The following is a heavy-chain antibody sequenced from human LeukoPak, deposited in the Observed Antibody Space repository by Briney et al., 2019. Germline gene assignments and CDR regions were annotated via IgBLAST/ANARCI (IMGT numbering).Heavy chain of an antibody. CDR1: GYTLTELS. CDR3: ATAYYYGSGSYYNPLDY. J-gene: IGHJ4*02. CDR2: FDPEDGET. Sequence: ASVKVSCKVSGYTLTELSMHWVRQAPGEGLEWMGGFDPEDGETIYAQKFQGRVTMTEDTSTDTAYMELSSLRSEDTAVYYCATAYYYGSGSYYNPLDYWGQGTLVTVSS. V-gene: IGHV1-24*01. D-gene: IGHD3-10*01.